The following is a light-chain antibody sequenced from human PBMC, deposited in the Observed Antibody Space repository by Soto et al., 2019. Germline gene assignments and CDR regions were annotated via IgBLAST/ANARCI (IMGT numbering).Light chain of an antibody. Sequence: GERATLSCRASKSVSSSYLAWYQQKPGKAPKLLIYAASTLQSGVPSRFSGSGSGTDFTLTISCLQSEDFATYYCQQYYSYPRTFGQGTKVDIK. CDR1: KSVSSSY. V-gene: IGKV1-8*01. CDR2: AAS. CDR3: QQYYSYPRT. J-gene: IGKJ1*01.